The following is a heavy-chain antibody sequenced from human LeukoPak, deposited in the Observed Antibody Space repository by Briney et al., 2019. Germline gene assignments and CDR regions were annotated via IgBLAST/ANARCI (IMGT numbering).Heavy chain of an antibody. Sequence: ASVKVSCKASGYTFTGYYMHWVRQAPGQGLEWMGWINPNSGGTNYAQKFQGRVTMTRDTSISTSYMELSRLRSDDTAVYYCARELTMIVVAHAFYIWGQGTMVTVSS. V-gene: IGHV1-2*02. CDR1: GYTFTGYY. CDR3: ARELTMIVVAHAFYI. J-gene: IGHJ3*02. CDR2: INPNSGGT. D-gene: IGHD3-22*01.